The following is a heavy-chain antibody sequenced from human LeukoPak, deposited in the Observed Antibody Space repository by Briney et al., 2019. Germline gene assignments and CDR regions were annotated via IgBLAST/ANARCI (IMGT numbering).Heavy chain of an antibody. CDR3: ARVWDTAYGMDYYFDY. CDR2: IYTSGST. Sequence: SDTLSLTCTVSGGSLSSSSYFWGWIRRPAGKGLEWFGRIYTSGSTNYNPSLKSRVTMSVDTSKNQFSLKLSSVTAADTAVYYCARVWDTAYGMDYYFDYWGQGTLVTVSS. D-gene: IGHD5-18*01. J-gene: IGHJ4*02. CDR1: GGSLSSSSYF. V-gene: IGHV4-61*02.